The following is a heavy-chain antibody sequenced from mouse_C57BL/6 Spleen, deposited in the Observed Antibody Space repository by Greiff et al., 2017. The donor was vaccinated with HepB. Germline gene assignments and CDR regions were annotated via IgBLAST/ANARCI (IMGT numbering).Heavy chain of an antibody. CDR2: IYPGDGDT. Sequence: VKLVESGAELVKPGASVKISCKASGYAFSSYWMNWVKQRPGKGLEWIGQIYPGDGDTNYNGKFKGKATLTADKSSSTAYMQLSSLTSEDSAVYFCARYDYDAYWYFDVWGTGTTVTVSS. V-gene: IGHV1-80*01. D-gene: IGHD2-4*01. J-gene: IGHJ1*03. CDR3: ARYDYDAYWYFDV. CDR1: GYAFSSYW.